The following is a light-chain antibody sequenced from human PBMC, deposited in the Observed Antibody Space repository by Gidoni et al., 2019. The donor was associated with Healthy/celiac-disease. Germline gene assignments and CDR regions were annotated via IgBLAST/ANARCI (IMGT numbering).Light chain of an antibody. CDR1: SSDVGGYHY. Sequence: QSALTPPASVSGSPGQSITISCTGTSSDVGGYHYVSWYQQHPGKAPKLMIYDVSNRPSGVSNRFSGSKSGNTASLTISGLQAEDEADYYCSSYTSSSTPHVVFGGGTKLTVL. CDR3: SSYTSSSTPHVV. V-gene: IGLV2-14*01. CDR2: DVS. J-gene: IGLJ2*01.